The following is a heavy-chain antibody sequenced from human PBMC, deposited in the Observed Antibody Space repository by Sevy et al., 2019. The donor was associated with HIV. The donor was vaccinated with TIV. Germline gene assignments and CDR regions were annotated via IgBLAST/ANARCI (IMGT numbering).Heavy chain of an antibody. CDR1: GFTFSNYG. Sequence: GGSLRLSCAASGFTFSNYGMHWVRQAPGKGLEWVAVISYDGSNKYYVDSVKGRFTISRDNSKNTLYLQMNSLRAEDTAVYYCAKDGVTIFGVATNRFDYWGQGTLVTVSS. CDR3: AKDGVTIFGVATNRFDY. CDR2: ISYDGSNK. V-gene: IGHV3-30*18. D-gene: IGHD3-3*01. J-gene: IGHJ4*02.